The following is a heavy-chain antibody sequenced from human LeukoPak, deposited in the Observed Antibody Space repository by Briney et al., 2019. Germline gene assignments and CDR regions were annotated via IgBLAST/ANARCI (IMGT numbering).Heavy chain of an antibody. CDR3: ARDSYSYIFDY. Sequence: SETPSLTCTVSGGSISSYYWSWIRQPAGKGLEWIGRIYTSGSTNYNPSLKSRVTMSVDTPKNQFSLKLSSVTAADTAVYYCARDSYSYIFDYWGQGTLVTVSS. D-gene: IGHD2-15*01. CDR1: GGSISSYY. J-gene: IGHJ4*02. V-gene: IGHV4-4*07. CDR2: IYTSGST.